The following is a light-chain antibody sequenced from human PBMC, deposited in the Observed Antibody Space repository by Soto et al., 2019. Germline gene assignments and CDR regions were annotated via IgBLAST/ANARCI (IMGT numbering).Light chain of an antibody. CDR1: SGHSNYT. J-gene: IGLJ2*01. CDR2: LNSDGSH. CDR3: QTWGTGIQV. V-gene: IGLV4-69*01. Sequence: QPVLTQSPSASASLGASVKLTCTLSSGHSNYTIAWHQQRPEKGPRYLMKLNSDGSHSKGDGSPDRFSGSISGSERYLTVSSLQYEDEADYYCQTWGTGIQVFGGGTKLTVL.